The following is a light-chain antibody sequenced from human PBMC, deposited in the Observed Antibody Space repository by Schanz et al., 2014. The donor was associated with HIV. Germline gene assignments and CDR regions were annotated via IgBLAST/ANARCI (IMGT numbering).Light chain of an antibody. V-gene: IGKV3-20*01. CDR1: QSVTSTY. CDR2: GAS. Sequence: EIVLTQSPGTLSLSPGERVTLSCRASQSVTSTYLAWYQQKPGQAPRLLIYGASSRATGIPDRFSGSGSGTDFTLSISSLQAEDVAVYYCQQYYSTPPYTFGQGTKLEIK. CDR3: QQYYSTPPYT. J-gene: IGKJ2*01.